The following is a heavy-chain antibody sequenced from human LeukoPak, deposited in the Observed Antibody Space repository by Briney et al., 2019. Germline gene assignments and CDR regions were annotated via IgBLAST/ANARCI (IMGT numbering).Heavy chain of an antibody. Sequence: SETLSLTCTVSGGSISSSSYYWGWIRQPPGKGLEWIGSIYYSGSTYYNPSLKSRVTISVDTSKNQFSLKLSSVTAADTAVYYCAREGYYYDSSGYYPIWGQGTLVTDSS. V-gene: IGHV4-39*07. CDR3: AREGYYYDSSGYYPI. J-gene: IGHJ4*02. CDR2: IYYSGST. CDR1: GGSISSSSYY. D-gene: IGHD3-22*01.